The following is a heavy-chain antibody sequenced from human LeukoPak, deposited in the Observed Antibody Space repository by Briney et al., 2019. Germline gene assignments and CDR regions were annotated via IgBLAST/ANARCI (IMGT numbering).Heavy chain of an antibody. CDR1: GGSISSYY. CDR2: IYYSGST. J-gene: IGHJ5*02. V-gene: IGHV4-59*01. CDR3: ARERTMVRGMSWFDP. Sequence: SETLSLTCTVSGGSISSYYWSWIRQSPGKGLEWIGYIYYSGSTDYNPSLESRVTISVDTSKNQFSLKVTSVTAADTAVYYCARERTMVRGMSWFDPWGQGTLVTVSS. D-gene: IGHD3-10*01.